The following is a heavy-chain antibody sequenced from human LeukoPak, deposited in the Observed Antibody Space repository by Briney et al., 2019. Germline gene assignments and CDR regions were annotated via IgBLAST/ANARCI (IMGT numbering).Heavy chain of an antibody. Sequence: ASVKVSCKASGYTFTTYAMNWVRQAPGQGLAWMGWINTNTGNPTYAQGFTGRFVFSLDTSVSTAYLQISSLKAEDAAVYYCTRSAVGRADYWGQGTLVTVSS. D-gene: IGHD6-13*01. J-gene: IGHJ4*02. CDR1: GYTFTTYA. CDR2: INTNTGNP. V-gene: IGHV7-4-1*02. CDR3: TRSAVGRADY.